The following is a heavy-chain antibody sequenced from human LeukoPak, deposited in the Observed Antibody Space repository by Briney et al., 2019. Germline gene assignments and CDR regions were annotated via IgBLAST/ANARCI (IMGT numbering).Heavy chain of an antibody. J-gene: IGHJ6*02. Sequence: ASVKVSCKASGGTFSSYAISWVRQAPGQGPEWMGGMIPIFGTANYAQKFQGRVTITADESTSTAYMELSSLRSEDTAVYYCARIGGGYSGYGYYYGMDVWGQGTTVTVSS. D-gene: IGHD5-12*01. V-gene: IGHV1-69*13. CDR1: GGTFSSYA. CDR3: ARIGGGYSGYGYYYGMDV. CDR2: MIPIFGTA.